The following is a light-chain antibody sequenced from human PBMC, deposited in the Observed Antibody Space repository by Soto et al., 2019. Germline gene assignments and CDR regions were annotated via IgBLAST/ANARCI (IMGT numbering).Light chain of an antibody. Sequence: QSVLTQPPSASGTPGQRVTISCSGSSSNIGSNYVYWYQQVPGTAPKVLIYRNNQRPSGVPDRFSGSKSGTSASLAISGLRSEDEADFYCAAWGDNLSGVVFGGGTKLTVL. CDR1: SSNIGSNY. CDR2: RNN. V-gene: IGLV1-47*01. J-gene: IGLJ2*01. CDR3: AAWGDNLSGVV.